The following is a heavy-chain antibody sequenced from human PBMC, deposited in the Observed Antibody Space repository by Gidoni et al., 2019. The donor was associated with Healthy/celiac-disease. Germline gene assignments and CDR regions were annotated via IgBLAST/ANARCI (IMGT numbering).Heavy chain of an antibody. J-gene: IGHJ6*02. Sequence: EVQLLESGGVVVQPGRSLRLPCAASGLTLADYALHWIRHAPGTGLAWVSISSWDGGSTYYADSVKGRFTISRDNSKNSLYLQMNSLRAEDTALYYCAKDIQNNIAAAGNVWIYGMDVWGQGTTVTVSS. CDR3: AKDIQNNIAAAGNVWIYGMDV. V-gene: IGHV3-43D*03. D-gene: IGHD6-13*01. CDR2: SSWDGGST. CDR1: GLTLADYA.